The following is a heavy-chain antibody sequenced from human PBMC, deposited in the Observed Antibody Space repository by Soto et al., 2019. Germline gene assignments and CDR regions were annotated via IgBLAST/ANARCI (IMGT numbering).Heavy chain of an antibody. J-gene: IGHJ6*02. CDR1: GGSISSYY. CDR2: IYYSGST. CDR3: ARSQRYYYGMDV. V-gene: IGHV4-59*01. Sequence: PSETLSLTCTVSGGSISSYYWSWIRQPPGKGLEWIGYIYYSGSTNYNPSLKSRVTISVDTSKNQFSLKLSSVTAADTAVYYCARSQRYYYGMDVWGQGTTVTVSS.